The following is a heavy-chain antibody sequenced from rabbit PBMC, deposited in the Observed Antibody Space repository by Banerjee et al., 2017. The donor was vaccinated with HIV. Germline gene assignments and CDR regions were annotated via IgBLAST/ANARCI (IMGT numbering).Heavy chain of an antibody. CDR3: TRDLGGYYNL. V-gene: IGHV1S45*01. CDR1: GFSFSGYW. Sequence: QEQLEESGGGLVQPEGSLTLTCTASGFSFSGYWMSWVRQAPGKGLEWIACTETGSDSTRYASWAKGRFTMSKTSSTTVTLQMTSLTAADTATYFCTRDLGGYYNLWGQGTLVTVS. CDR2: TETGSDST. J-gene: IGHJ4*01. D-gene: IGHD1-1*01.